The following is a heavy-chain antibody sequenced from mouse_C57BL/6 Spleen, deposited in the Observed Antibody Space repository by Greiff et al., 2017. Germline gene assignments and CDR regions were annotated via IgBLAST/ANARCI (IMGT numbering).Heavy chain of an antibody. J-gene: IGHJ1*03. CDR1: GYTFTSYW. D-gene: IGHD1-1*01. CDR2: INPSNGGT. V-gene: IGHV1-53*01. Sequence: FQLQQPGTELVKPGASVKLSCKASGYTFTSYWMPWVKQRPGQGLEWIGNINPSNGGTNYNEKFKSKATLTVDKSSSTAYMQLSSLTSEDSAVYYCARNYYGRGGYFDVWGTGTTVTVSS. CDR3: ARNYYGRGGYFDV.